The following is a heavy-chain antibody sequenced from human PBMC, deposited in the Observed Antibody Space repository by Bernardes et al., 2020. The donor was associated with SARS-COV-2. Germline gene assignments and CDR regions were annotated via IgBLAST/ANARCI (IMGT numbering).Heavy chain of an antibody. J-gene: IGHJ5*02. V-gene: IGHV3-33*01. CDR2: IWYDGSNK. CDR3: ARDQSDILTGENWFDP. CDR1: GFTFSSYG. Sequence: SVRLSCTASGFTFSSYGMHWVRQAPGKGLEWVAVIWYDGSNKYYADSVQGRFTISRDNSKNTPYLQMNSLRSEDTAVYYCARDQSDILTGENWFDPWGQGTLVTVSS. D-gene: IGHD3-9*01.